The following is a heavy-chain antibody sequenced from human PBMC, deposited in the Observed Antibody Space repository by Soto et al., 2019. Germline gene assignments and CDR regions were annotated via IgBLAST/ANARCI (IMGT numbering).Heavy chain of an antibody. Sequence: ASVKVSCKDSGYTFTSNGSSWVRQAPGQGLEWMGWISAYNGNTNYAQKLQGRVTMTTDTSTSTAYMELRSLRSDDTAVYYCARALRYFDWLGYFDYWGQGTLVTVSS. CDR2: ISAYNGNT. D-gene: IGHD3-9*01. CDR1: GYTFTSNG. CDR3: ARALRYFDWLGYFDY. V-gene: IGHV1-18*01. J-gene: IGHJ4*02.